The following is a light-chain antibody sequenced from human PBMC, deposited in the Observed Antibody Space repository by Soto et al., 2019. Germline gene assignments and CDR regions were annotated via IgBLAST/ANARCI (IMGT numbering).Light chain of an antibody. CDR3: QQYNGYWT. V-gene: IGKV1-5*03. J-gene: IGKJ1*01. Sequence: DIQMTQSPSTLSASVGDRVTITCRASQSIRDLLAWYQQKPGKAPKLLIYKASSLKSGVPSRFSGSGSGTEYTLTISSLQPYDFASYYCQQYNGYWTFGQGTKVEIK. CDR2: KAS. CDR1: QSIRDL.